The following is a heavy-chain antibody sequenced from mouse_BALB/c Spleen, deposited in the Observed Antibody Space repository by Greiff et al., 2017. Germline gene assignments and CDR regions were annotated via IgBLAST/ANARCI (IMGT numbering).Heavy chain of an antibody. Sequence: EVQLQQSGAELVRSGASVKLSCTASGFNIKDYYMHWVKQRPEQGLEWIGWIDPENGDTEYAPKFQGKATMTADTSSNTAYLQLSSLTSEDTAVYYCARNSAWFAYWDQGTLVTVSA. CDR2: IDPENGDT. CDR3: ARNSAWFAY. J-gene: IGHJ3*01. V-gene: IGHV14-4*02. D-gene: IGHD3-3*01. CDR1: GFNIKDYY.